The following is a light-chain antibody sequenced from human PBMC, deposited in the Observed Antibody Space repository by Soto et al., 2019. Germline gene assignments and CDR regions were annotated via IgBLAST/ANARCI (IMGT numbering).Light chain of an antibody. CDR2: EVT. V-gene: IGLV2-8*01. J-gene: IGLJ1*01. CDR1: RSDIGGYNF. Sequence: QSVLTQPPSASGSPGQSVTISCTGTRSDIGGYNFVSWYQHHPGKAPKLIIYEVTKRPSGVPDRFSGSKSGNTASLTVSGLQAEDEADYYCSSCAGSTNPYVFGTGTKLTVL. CDR3: SSCAGSTNPYV.